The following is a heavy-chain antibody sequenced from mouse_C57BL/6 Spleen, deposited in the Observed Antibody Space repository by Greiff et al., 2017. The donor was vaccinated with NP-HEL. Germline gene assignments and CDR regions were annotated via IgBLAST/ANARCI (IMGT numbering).Heavy chain of an antibody. Sequence: QVQLQQSGAELARPGASVKMSCKASGYTFTSYTMHWVNQRPGQGLEWIGYINPSSGYTKYNQKFKDKATLTADKSSSTAYMQLSSLTSEDSAVYYCARATTVDYAMDYWGQGTSVTVSS. V-gene: IGHV1-4*01. CDR3: ARATTVDYAMDY. D-gene: IGHD1-1*01. J-gene: IGHJ4*01. CDR1: GYTFTSYT. CDR2: INPSSGYT.